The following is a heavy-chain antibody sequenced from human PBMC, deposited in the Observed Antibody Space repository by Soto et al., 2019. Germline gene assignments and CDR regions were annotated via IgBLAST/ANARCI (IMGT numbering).Heavy chain of an antibody. CDR3: ARNAVAGTRYYFDY. V-gene: IGHV4-38-2*01. Sequence: SETLSLTCAVSGYSISSGYYWGWIRQPPGKGLGWIGSIYHSGSTYYNPSLKSRVTISVDTSKNQFSLKLSSVTAADTAVYYCARNAVAGTRYYFDYWGQGTLVTVSS. CDR2: IYHSGST. J-gene: IGHJ4*02. CDR1: GYSISSGYY. D-gene: IGHD6-19*01.